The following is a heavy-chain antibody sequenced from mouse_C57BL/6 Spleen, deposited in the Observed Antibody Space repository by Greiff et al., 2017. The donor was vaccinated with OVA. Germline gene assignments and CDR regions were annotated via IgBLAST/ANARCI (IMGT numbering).Heavy chain of an antibody. J-gene: IGHJ3*01. V-gene: IGHV1-59*01. CDR3: ARGPAQATGWFAY. CDR1: GYTFTSYW. CDR2: IDPSDSYT. D-gene: IGHD3-2*02. Sequence: QVQLQQPGAELVRPGTSVKLSCKASGYTFTSYWMHWVKQRPGQGLEWIGVIDPSDSYTNYNQKFKGKATLTVDTSSSTAYMQLSSLTSEDSAVYYCARGPAQATGWFAYWGQGTLVTVSA.